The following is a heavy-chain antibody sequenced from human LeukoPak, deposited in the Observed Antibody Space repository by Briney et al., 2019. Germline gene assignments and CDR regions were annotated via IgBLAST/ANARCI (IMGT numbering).Heavy chain of an antibody. V-gene: IGHV1-18*04. CDR3: GRDSIAVAGTTRTGWFDP. J-gene: IGHJ5*02. D-gene: IGHD6-19*01. CDR1: GYTFTSYG. CDR2: ISAYNGNT. Sequence: ASVKVSCKASGYTFTSYGISWVRQAPGQGLEWMGWISAYNGNTNYAQKLQGRVTMTTDTSTSTAYMELRSLRSDDTAVYYCGRDSIAVAGTTRTGWFDPWGQGTLVTVSS.